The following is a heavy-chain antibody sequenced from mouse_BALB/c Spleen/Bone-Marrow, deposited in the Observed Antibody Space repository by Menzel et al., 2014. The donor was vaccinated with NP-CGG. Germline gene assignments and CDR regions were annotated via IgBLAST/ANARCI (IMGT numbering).Heavy chain of an antibody. J-gene: IGHJ4*01. V-gene: IGHV1S56*01. CDR2: IYPGNVNT. CDR1: GYTFPSYY. D-gene: IGHD2-1*01. CDR3: ARWGNYGDYAMDY. Sequence: VQLQQSGPELVKPGASVMISCKASGYTFPSYYIHWVKQRPGQGLEWIGWIYPGNVNTKYNEKFKGKATLTADKSSSTAYMQLSSLTSEDSAVYFCARWGNYGDYAMDYWGQGTSVTVSS.